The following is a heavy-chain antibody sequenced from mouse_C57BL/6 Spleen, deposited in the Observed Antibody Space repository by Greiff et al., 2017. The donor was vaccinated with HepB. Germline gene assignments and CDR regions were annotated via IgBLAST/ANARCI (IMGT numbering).Heavy chain of an antibody. D-gene: IGHD2-13*01. J-gene: IGHJ3*01. CDR2: IDPEDGDT. CDR3: TYYCEIAY. CDR1: GFNIKDYY. Sequence: EVQLQQPGAELVRPGASVKLSCTASGFNIKDYYMHWVKQRPEQGLEWIGRIDPEDGDTEYAPKFQGKATMTEDTSSNTAYLQLSSLTSEDTAVYYCTYYCEIAYWGQGTLVTVST. V-gene: IGHV14-1*01.